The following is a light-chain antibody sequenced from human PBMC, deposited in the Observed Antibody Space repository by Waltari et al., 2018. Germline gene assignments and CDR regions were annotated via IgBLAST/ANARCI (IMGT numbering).Light chain of an antibody. CDR1: GGINVGTYR. CDR2: YKSDSDK. CDR3: MIWHSSAVV. V-gene: IGLV5-45*01. Sequence: QAVLTQPASLSASPGASASLTCTLRGGINVGTYRIYCNQQKPGSPPQYLLRYKSDSDKQQGSGVPSRFSGSKDASANAGILLISGLQSEDEADYYCMIWHSSAVVFGGGTKLTVL. J-gene: IGLJ2*01.